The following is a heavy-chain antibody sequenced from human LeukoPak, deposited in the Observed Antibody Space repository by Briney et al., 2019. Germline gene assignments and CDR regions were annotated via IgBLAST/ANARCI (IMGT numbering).Heavy chain of an antibody. Sequence: SGPTLVNPTQTLTLTCTFSGFSLNTRGVGVGWIRQPPARALEWLALIYWDDDRRYSPSLKSRLTITKDTSKNQVVLTMTNMDPVDTATYFCAHRKNYYDSSVFDNWGQGTLVTVSS. CDR1: GFSLNTRGVG. J-gene: IGHJ4*02. D-gene: IGHD3-22*01. CDR3: AHRKNYYDSSVFDN. V-gene: IGHV2-5*02. CDR2: IYWDDDR.